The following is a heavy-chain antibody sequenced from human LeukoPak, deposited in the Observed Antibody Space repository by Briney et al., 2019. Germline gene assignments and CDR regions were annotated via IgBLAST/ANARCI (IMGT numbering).Heavy chain of an antibody. CDR3: ATVPPSRGSSWYEVNYGMDV. D-gene: IGHD6-13*01. Sequence: ASVKVSCKVSGYTLTELSMHWVRQAPGKGLEWMGGFDRGDGETIYAQKFQDRVTMTVDTSTDTAYMELSSLRSEDTAVYYCATVPPSRGSSWYEVNYGMDVWGQGTTVTVSS. CDR1: GYTLTELS. J-gene: IGHJ6*02. CDR2: FDRGDGET. V-gene: IGHV1-24*01.